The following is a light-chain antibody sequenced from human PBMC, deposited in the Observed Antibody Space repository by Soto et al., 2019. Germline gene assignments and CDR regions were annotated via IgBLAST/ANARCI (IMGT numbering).Light chain of an antibody. Sequence: QSVLTQPPSVSGAPGQRVTISCTGSSSNIGAGYDVHWYQQLPGTAPKLLIYGNSTRPSRVPDRFSGSKSGTSASLAITGLQAEDEAHYYCQSYDSSLSGYVFGTGTKVTVL. CDR1: SSNIGAGYD. J-gene: IGLJ1*01. CDR3: QSYDSSLSGYV. CDR2: GNS. V-gene: IGLV1-40*01.